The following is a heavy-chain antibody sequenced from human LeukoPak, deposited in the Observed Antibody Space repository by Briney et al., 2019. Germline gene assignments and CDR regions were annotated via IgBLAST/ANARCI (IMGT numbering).Heavy chain of an antibody. CDR1: GYTFTGYY. CDR3: AKARADFWSCFL. D-gene: IGHD3-3*01. J-gene: IGHJ4*02. V-gene: IGHV1-2*07. Sequence: GASVKVSCKASGYTFTGYYIHWVRRAPGQGLEWMGWINPNSGGTNYAHKFQARVTMTRYTSISTASMDLSRLRSDDPPAHYFAKARADFWSCFLWGQGTLVTVSS. CDR2: INPNSGGT.